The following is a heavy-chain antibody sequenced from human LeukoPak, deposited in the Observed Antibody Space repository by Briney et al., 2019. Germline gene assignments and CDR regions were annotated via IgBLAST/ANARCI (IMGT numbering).Heavy chain of an antibody. J-gene: IGHJ4*02. CDR3: ARQYSSGWYAGETFFDY. Sequence: SETPSLTCTVSGGSISSYYWSWIRQPPGKGLEWIGYIYYSGSTNYNPSLKSRVTISVDTSKNQFSLKLSSVTAADTAVYYCARQYSSGWYAGETFFDYWGQGTLVTVSS. CDR2: IYYSGST. CDR1: GGSISSYY. V-gene: IGHV4-59*08. D-gene: IGHD6-19*01.